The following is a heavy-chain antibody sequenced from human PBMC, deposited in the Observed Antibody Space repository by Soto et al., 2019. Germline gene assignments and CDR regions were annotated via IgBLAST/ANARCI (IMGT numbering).Heavy chain of an antibody. CDR2: IVRMFGTS. Sequence: QERLVQSGAEVRKPGSSVKVSCKVTEGTSTRFAINWVRQAPGQGLEWRGGIVRMFGTSKNAQKFQGRVTITADTSTNIAYMELRSLRSEDTAVYYCNRGSEYDFWSGYLWGQGTLVSVSS. CDR1: EGTSTRFA. V-gene: IGHV1-69*06. J-gene: IGHJ4*02. CDR3: NRGSEYDFWSGYL. D-gene: IGHD3-3*01.